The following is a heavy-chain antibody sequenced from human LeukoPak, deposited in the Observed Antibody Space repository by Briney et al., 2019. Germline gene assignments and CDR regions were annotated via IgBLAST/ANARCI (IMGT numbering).Heavy chain of an antibody. CDR3: ARHSGYGDYPLDY. Sequence: PSETLSLTCTVSGGSISNYYWSWIRQPPGKGLEWIAYISYTGSTNYNPSLQSRVTISVDTSKNQFSLKLRFVTAADTAVYYCARHSGYGDYPLDYWGQGTLATVSS. D-gene: IGHD4-17*01. CDR2: ISYTGST. CDR1: GGSISNYY. V-gene: IGHV4-59*08. J-gene: IGHJ4*02.